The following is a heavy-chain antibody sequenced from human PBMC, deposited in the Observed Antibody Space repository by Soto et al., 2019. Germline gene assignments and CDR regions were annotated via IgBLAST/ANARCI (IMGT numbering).Heavy chain of an antibody. CDR1: GYSFTSYW. V-gene: IGHV5-51*01. J-gene: IGHJ5*02. Sequence: AGESLKISCKGSGYSFTSYWIGWVRQMPGKGLEWMGIIYPGDSDTRYSPSFQGQVTISADKSISTAYLQWSSLKASDTAMYYCARSGQQLYNWFDPWGQGTLVTVSS. CDR2: IYPGDSDT. D-gene: IGHD6-13*01. CDR3: ARSGQQLYNWFDP.